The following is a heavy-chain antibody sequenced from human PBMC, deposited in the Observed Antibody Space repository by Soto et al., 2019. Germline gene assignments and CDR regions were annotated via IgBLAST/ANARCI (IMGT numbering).Heavy chain of an antibody. CDR1: GFTFRSYC. Sequence: VGSLRLSCAASGFTFRSYCMQWVRQAPGKGLVWVSWINSDGSSTSYADSVKGRFTISRDNSKNTLYLQMNSLRAEDTAVYYCARHKRDLRFLEWSYYFDYWGQGTLVTSPQ. CDR3: ARHKRDLRFLEWSYYFDY. CDR2: INSDGSST. J-gene: IGHJ4*02. V-gene: IGHV3-74*01. D-gene: IGHD3-3*01.